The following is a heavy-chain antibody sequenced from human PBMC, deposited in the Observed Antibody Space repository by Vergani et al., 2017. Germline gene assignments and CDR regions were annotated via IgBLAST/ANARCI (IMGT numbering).Heavy chain of an antibody. D-gene: IGHD3-3*01. CDR3: ARESLGYDFTTFYYYYYMDV. J-gene: IGHJ6*03. V-gene: IGHV3-72*01. CDR2: TRNKANSYTT. CDR1: GFTFSDHY. Sequence: EVQLVESGGGLVQPGGSLRLSCAASGFTFSDHYMDWVRQAPGKGLEWVGRTRNKANSYTTEYAASVKGRFTISRDDSKNSLYLQMNSLKTEDTAVYYCARESLGYDFTTFYYYYYMDVWGKGP.